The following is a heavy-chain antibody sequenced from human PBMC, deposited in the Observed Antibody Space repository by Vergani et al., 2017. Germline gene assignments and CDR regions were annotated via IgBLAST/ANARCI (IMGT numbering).Heavy chain of an antibody. CDR3: AREYVGPEEDTAMTLFDY. J-gene: IGHJ4*02. CDR2: IIPILGIA. CDR1: GGTFSSYT. V-gene: IGHV1-69*08. Sequence: QVQLVQSGAEVKKPGSSVKVSCKASGGTFSSYTISWVRQAPGQGLEWMGRIIPILGIANYAQKFQGRVTITADKSTSTAYMELSSLRSEDTAVYYCAREYVGPEEDTAMTLFDYWGQGTLVTVSS. D-gene: IGHD5-18*01.